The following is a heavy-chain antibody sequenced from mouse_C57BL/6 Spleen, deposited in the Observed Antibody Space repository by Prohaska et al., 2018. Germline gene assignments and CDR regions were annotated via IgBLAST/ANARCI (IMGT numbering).Heavy chain of an antibody. V-gene: IGHV9-3*01. Sequence: QIQLVQSGPELKKPGETVKISCTASGYTFTTYGMSWVKQAPGKGLKWMGWINTYSGVPTYAEDFKGRFACSLETSASTAYLQINNLKKEDTATYCCARWGTFDYWGQGTTLTVSS. J-gene: IGHJ2*01. CDR2: INTYSGVP. CDR3: ARWGTFDY. CDR1: GYTFTTYG. D-gene: IGHD2-14*01.